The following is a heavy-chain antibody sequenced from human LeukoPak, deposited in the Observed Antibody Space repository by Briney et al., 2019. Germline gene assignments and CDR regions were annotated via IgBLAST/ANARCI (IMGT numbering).Heavy chain of an antibody. Sequence: PGGSLRLSCAASGFTFSTYAMSWVRQAPGKGLEWVSSISSSSSYIYYADSVKGRFTISRDNAKNSLYLQMNSLRAEDTAVYYCARDPGTTVVKGGQGTLVTVSS. CDR2: ISSSSSYI. V-gene: IGHV3-21*01. CDR1: GFTFSTYA. D-gene: IGHD4-17*01. J-gene: IGHJ4*02. CDR3: ARDPGTTVVK.